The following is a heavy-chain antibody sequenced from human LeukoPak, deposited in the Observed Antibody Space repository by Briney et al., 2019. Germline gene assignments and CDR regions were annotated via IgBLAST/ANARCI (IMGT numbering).Heavy chain of an antibody. CDR2: ISAYNGNT. CDR1: GYTFTSYG. J-gene: IGHJ5*02. V-gene: IGHV1-18*01. D-gene: IGHD3-22*01. CDR3: ARGLGHYYDRRGDPNWFDP. Sequence: ASVKVSCKASGYTFTSYGISWVRQAPGQGLEWMGWISAYNGNTNYAQKLQGRVTITGNTSITTSYMELSSLRSEDTAVYYCARGLGHYYDRRGDPNWFDPWGQGTLVTVSS.